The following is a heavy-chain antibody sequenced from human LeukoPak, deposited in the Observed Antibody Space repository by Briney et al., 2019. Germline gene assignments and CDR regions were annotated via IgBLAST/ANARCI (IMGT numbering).Heavy chain of an antibody. CDR3: ARDLKRGYSYGEDV. J-gene: IGHJ6*04. Sequence: SETLSLTCTVSGGSISSYYWSWIRQPPGKGLEWIGYIYYSGSTNYKPSLKSRVTISVETSKNQFSLKLSSVTAADTAVYYCARDLKRGYSYGEDVWGKGTTVTVSS. V-gene: IGHV4-59*12. CDR2: IYYSGST. CDR1: GGSISSYY. D-gene: IGHD5-18*01.